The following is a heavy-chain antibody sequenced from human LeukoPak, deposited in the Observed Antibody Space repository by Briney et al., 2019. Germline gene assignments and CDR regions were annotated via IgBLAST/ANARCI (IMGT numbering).Heavy chain of an antibody. CDR1: GGSISTYY. CDR2: IFPSGSA. CDR3: ARRNHYFYYMDV. V-gene: IGHV4-4*09. Sequence: KPSETLSLTCTVSGGSISTYYWSWIRQSPVKGLEWIGYIFPSGSAFYNPSLERRVTISLDTSENQFSLTLSSVTAADTAVYYCARRNHYFYYMDVWGKGTTVTVSS. J-gene: IGHJ6*03.